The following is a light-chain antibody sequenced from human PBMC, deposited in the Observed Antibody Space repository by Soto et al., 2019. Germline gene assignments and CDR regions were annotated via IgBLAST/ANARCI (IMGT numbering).Light chain of an antibody. V-gene: IGLV2-14*01. CDR3: SSYTRSSTLFYV. CDR1: SSDVGGYNY. Sequence: QSVLTQPASVSGSPGQSITISCTGTSSDVGGYNYVSWYQQHPRKAPKLMIYDVSNRPSGVSNRFSGSKSGNTASLTISGLQAEDEADYYCSSYTRSSTLFYVFGTGTKVTVL. CDR2: DVS. J-gene: IGLJ1*01.